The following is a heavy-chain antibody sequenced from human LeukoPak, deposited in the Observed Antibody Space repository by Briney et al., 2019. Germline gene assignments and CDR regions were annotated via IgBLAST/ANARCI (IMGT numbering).Heavy chain of an antibody. CDR1: GFTFSNYA. Sequence: PGGSLRLSCAASGFTFSNYAMSWVRQAPGKGLQWVSAVTNSGGSGGSTYYADSVKGRFTISKDNSKNTLYLQMNSLRAEDTAVYYCAKDFGISYGYFGGIYYYYYGMDVWGQGTTVTVSS. CDR3: AKDFGISYGYFGGIYYYYYGMDV. CDR2: VTNSGGSGGST. V-gene: IGHV3-23*01. J-gene: IGHJ6*02. D-gene: IGHD5-18*01.